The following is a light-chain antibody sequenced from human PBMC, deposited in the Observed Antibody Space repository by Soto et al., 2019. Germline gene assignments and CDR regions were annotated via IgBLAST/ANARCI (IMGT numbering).Light chain of an antibody. CDR3: AAWDDSMNGL. CDR2: NSN. CDR1: SSNIGSNA. V-gene: IGLV1-44*01. J-gene: IGLJ2*01. Sequence: QSVLTQPPSASGTPGQRVTISCSGGSSNIGSNAVNWYQQLPGTAPKLLIYNSNQRLSGVPDRFSGSKSGTSASLAISGLQAEDEADYYSAAWDDSMNGLFGGGTKLTVL.